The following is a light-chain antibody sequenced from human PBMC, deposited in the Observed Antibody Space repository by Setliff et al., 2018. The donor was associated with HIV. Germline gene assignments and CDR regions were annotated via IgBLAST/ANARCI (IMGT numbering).Light chain of an antibody. CDR1: SSDVGDYNY. CDR3: SSYTSSDTPYV. CDR2: GVT. Sequence: QSALTQPASVSGSPGQSITISCTGASSDVGDYNYFSWYQQHPGKAPKLTIYGVTNRPSGISNRFSGSKSGDTASLTISGLQAEDEADYYCSSYTSSDTPYVFGTGTKV. J-gene: IGLJ1*01. V-gene: IGLV2-14*01.